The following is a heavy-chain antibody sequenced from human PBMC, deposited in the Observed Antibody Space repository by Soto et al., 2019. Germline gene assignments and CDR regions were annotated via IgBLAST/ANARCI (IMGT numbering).Heavy chain of an antibody. CDR3: ARVDYRDYGWYFDL. D-gene: IGHD4-17*01. V-gene: IGHV3-53*01. CDR2: IYSGGST. Sequence: EVQLVESGGGLIQPGGSLRLSCAASGFTVTNKYMTWVRQAPGKGLEWVSVIYSGGSTSYADSVKGRFTISGDNSKNILYLQMNCLRAEDTAVDYCARVDYRDYGWYFDLWGRGTLVTGSS. J-gene: IGHJ2*01. CDR1: GFTVTNKY.